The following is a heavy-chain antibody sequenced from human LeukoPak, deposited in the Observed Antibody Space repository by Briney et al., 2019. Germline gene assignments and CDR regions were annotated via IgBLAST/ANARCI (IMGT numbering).Heavy chain of an antibody. D-gene: IGHD2-2*02. CDR1: GFTFSSYG. CDR3: AKDRWYCSSTSCYTPFDY. Sequence: PGGSLRLSCAASGFTFSSYGMHWVRQAPGKGLEWVAFIRYDGSNKYYADSVKGRFTISRDNSKNTLYLQMNSLRAEDTAVYYCAKDRWYCSSTSCYTPFDYWGQGTLVTVSS. V-gene: IGHV3-30*02. CDR2: IRYDGSNK. J-gene: IGHJ4*02.